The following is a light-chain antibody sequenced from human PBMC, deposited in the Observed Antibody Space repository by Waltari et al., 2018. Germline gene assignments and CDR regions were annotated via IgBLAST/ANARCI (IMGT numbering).Light chain of an antibody. Sequence: DIQMTQSPPSLSASVGDRVTITCRSRQIIDDSLHWYQHKPGKAPQLLVYVTSTLQPGVPSRFSGSGSGTDFTLTISSLQPEDFATYYCQQSYSPRGTFGQGTKVEIK. CDR3: QQSYSPRGT. V-gene: IGKV1-39*01. CDR2: VTS. J-gene: IGKJ1*01. CDR1: QIIDDS.